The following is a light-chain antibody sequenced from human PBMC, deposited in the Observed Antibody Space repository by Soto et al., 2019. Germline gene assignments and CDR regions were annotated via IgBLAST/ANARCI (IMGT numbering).Light chain of an antibody. CDR1: NVRGKS. V-gene: IGLV3-21*04. Sequence: SSELTQPPSVAVAPGKTASITCGGNNVRGKSVHWYQQRPGQAPVLVIYYDSGRPSGIPERFSGSNSGNTATLTITRVEAGDEADYYCQVWDTSNDHVVFGGGTKLTVL. CDR3: QVWDTSNDHVV. CDR2: YDS. J-gene: IGLJ2*01.